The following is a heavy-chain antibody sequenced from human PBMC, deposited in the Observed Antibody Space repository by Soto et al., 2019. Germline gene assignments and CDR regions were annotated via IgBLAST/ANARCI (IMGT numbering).Heavy chain of an antibody. V-gene: IGHV3-23*01. J-gene: IGHJ4*02. CDR3: AKEGRLDDFWSGYRSDY. D-gene: IGHD3-3*01. CDR1: GFTFSSYA. CDR2: ISGSGGST. Sequence: SGGSLRLSCAASGFTFSSYAMSWVRQAPGKGLEWVSAISGSGGSTYYADSVKGRFTISRDNSKNTLYLQMNSLRAEDTAVYYCAKEGRLDDFWSGYRSDYWGQGTLVTVSS.